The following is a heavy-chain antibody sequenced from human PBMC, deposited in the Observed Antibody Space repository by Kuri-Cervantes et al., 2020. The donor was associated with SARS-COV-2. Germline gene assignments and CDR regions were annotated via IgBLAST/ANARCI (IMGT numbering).Heavy chain of an antibody. J-gene: IGHJ5*02. Sequence: GGSLRLSCAASGFTFSDYYMSWIRQAPGKGLEWVSYISSSGSTIYYADSVKGRFTISRDNAKNSLYLQMNSLRAEDTAVYYCARDTRLGQPEFRDWFDPWGQGTLVTVSS. CDR3: ARDTRLGQPEFRDWFDP. CDR2: ISSSGSTI. D-gene: IGHD3-16*01. CDR1: GFTFSDYY. V-gene: IGHV3-11*04.